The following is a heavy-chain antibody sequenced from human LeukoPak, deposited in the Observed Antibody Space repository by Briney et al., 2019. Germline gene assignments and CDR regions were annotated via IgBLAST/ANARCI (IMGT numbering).Heavy chain of an antibody. J-gene: IGHJ5*02. Sequence: GGSLRLSCAASGFSVSNYYMHWVRQAPGKGLEWVGLIRDSGEAFYADFARGRFAISRDESENTLYLQMNSLRVEDTAVYFCARDRAANQDWVEFDPWGQGTPVIVSS. CDR1: GFSVSNYY. CDR3: ARDRAANQDWVEFDP. D-gene: IGHD3/OR15-3a*01. CDR2: IRDSGEA. V-gene: IGHV3-66*03.